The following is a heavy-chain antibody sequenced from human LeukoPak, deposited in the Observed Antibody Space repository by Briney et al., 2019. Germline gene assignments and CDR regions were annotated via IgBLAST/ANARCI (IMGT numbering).Heavy chain of an antibody. J-gene: IGHJ5*02. CDR1: GFTFSSYS. D-gene: IGHD3-16*01. Sequence: GGSLRLSCAASGFTFSSYSMTWVRQAPGKGPEWVSAIGGRGGSTYYADSLGGRFTISRDNSKDMVYLQMNSLKVEDTATYYCGKEGGAWGQGTKVTVSS. CDR2: IGGRGGST. CDR3: GKEGGA. V-gene: IGHV3-23*01.